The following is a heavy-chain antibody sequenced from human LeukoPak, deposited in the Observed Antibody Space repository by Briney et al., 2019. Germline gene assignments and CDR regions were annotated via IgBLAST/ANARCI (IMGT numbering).Heavy chain of an antibody. CDR2: IKQDGSEK. V-gene: IGHV3-7*01. D-gene: IGHD3-10*01. CDR1: GFTFSSYW. J-gene: IGHJ4*02. Sequence: GGSLRLSCAASGFTFSSYWMSWVRQAPGKGLEWVANIKQDGSEKYYVDSVKGRFTISRDNAKNSLYLQMNSLRGEDTAVYYCARVGFRYYYGSGSYSFDYWGQGTLVTVSS. CDR3: ARVGFRYYYGSGSYSFDY.